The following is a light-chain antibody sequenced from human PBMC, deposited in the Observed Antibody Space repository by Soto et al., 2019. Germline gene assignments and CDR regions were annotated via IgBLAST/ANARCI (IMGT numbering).Light chain of an antibody. CDR2: GTR. J-gene: IGLJ1*01. CDR1: SSNIGAGYD. CDR3: ISYTVSRSYV. Sequence: QSVLTQPPSVSGAPGQRVTISCTGSSSNIGAGYDIHWYQQLPGTAPKLLIYGTRDRPSGVPDRFSGSKSGTSASLAITGLQAEDEADYYCISYTVSRSYVFGPGTKLTVL. V-gene: IGLV1-40*01.